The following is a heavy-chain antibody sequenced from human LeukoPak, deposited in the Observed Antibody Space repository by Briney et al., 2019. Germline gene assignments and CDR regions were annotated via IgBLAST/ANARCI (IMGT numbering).Heavy chain of an antibody. CDR2: ISSSSSYI. CDR1: GFTFSSYS. J-gene: IGHJ6*02. CDR3: ARGAASSSLSADDYGMDV. D-gene: IGHD6-6*01. V-gene: IGHV3-21*01. Sequence: GGSLRLSCAASGFTFSSYSMNWVRQAPGKGLEWVSSISSSSSYIYYADSVKGRFTISRDNAKNSLYLQMNSLRAEDTAVYYCARGAASSSLSADDYGMDVWGQGTTVTVSS.